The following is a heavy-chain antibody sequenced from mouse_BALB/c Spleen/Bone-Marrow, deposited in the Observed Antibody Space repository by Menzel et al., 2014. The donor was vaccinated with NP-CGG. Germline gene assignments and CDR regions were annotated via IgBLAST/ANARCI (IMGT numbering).Heavy chain of an antibody. V-gene: IGHV1-67*01. D-gene: IGHD2-4*01. CDR1: GYTFTDYA. CDR2: ISTYSGNT. CDR3: ARGIYYDSTWFAY. J-gene: IGHJ3*01. Sequence: QVQLQQSGPELVRPGVSVKIPCKGSGYTFTDYAMHWVKQSHARSLEWIGVISTYSGNTNYNQKFKGKATMTVDKSSSTAYMELARLTSEDSAIYYCARGIYYDSTWFAYWGQGTLVTVSA.